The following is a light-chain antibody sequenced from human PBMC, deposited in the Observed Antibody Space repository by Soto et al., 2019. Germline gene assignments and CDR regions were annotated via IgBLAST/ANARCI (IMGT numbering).Light chain of an antibody. CDR3: QQYGSSRWT. J-gene: IGKJ1*01. Sequence: VLAQSPGTLSLSPGERATLSCRASQTLSSRHLAWYQQKPGQAPRLLIYGSSSRATDIPDRFSGSGSGTDFTLTISRLEPEDFAVYYCQQYGSSRWTFGQGTKVDIK. CDR1: QTLSSRH. CDR2: GSS. V-gene: IGKV3-20*01.